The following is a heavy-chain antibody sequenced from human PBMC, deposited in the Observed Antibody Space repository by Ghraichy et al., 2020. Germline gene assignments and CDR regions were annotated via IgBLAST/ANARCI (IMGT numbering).Heavy chain of an antibody. D-gene: IGHD4-23*01. Sequence: GGSLRLSCAASGFTVSRNYMSWVRQAPGKGLEWVSVIYSGGSTYYADSVKGRFTISRDNSKNTLYLQMNSLRAEDTAVYYCARARDDYGGQFDYWGQGTLVTVSS. CDR3: ARARDDYGGQFDY. J-gene: IGHJ4*02. V-gene: IGHV3-53*01. CDR1: GFTVSRNY. CDR2: IYSGGST.